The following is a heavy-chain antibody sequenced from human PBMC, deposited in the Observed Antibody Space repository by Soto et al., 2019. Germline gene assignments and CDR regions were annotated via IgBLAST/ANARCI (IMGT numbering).Heavy chain of an antibody. Sequence: GGSLRPSCSASGFTFSSYAMHWVRQAPGKGLEYVSAISSNGGSTYYADSVKGRLTISRDNSKNTLYLQMSSLRAEDTAVYYCVKDQPNEYSDYRRCSAFDIWGQGTMVTVSS. V-gene: IGHV3-64D*06. CDR2: ISSNGGST. J-gene: IGHJ3*02. CDR3: VKDQPNEYSDYRRCSAFDI. D-gene: IGHD4-17*01. CDR1: GFTFSSYA.